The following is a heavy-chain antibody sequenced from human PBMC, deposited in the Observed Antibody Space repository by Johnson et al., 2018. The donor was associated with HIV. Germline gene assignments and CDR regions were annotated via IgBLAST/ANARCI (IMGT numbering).Heavy chain of an antibody. CDR1: GFTVSSNY. CDR2: IYSGGST. CDR3: AREGGYSSSLYGGYGREDAFDI. Sequence: VQLVESGGGLVQPGGSLRLSCAASGFTVSSNYMSWVRQAPGKGLEWVSVIYSGGSTYYADSVKGRFTISRDNSKNTLYLQMNSLRAEDTAVYYCAREGGYSSSLYGGYGREDAFDIWGQGTMVTVSS. V-gene: IGHV3-66*01. J-gene: IGHJ3*02. D-gene: IGHD6-13*01.